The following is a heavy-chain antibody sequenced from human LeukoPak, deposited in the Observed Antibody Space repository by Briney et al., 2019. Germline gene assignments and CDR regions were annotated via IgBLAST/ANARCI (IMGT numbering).Heavy chain of an antibody. CDR1: GDSVSSISVA. CDR3: SLARSEYHYGMDV. Sequence: SQTLSLTCAISGDSVSSISVAWNWIRQSPSRGLEWLGRTYYRSKWYYEFAVSVKSRVNISPDTSKNQFSLQLTSVTPEDTAVYYCSLARSEYHYGMDVWGQGTTVTVSS. CDR2: TYYRSKWYY. J-gene: IGHJ6*02. V-gene: IGHV6-1*01.